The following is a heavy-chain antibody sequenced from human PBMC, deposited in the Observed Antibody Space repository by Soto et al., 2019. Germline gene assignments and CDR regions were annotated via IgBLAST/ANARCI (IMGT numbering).Heavy chain of an antibody. CDR2: IFYTGST. CDR1: SDSISSSTYY. J-gene: IGHJ5*02. CDR3: ARQGRVVIPSTMAKWFDP. D-gene: IGHD2-2*01. V-gene: IGHV4-39*01. Sequence: QLQLQESGPGLVKPSETLSLTCTVSSDSISSSTYYWGWIRQPPGKGLEWIGTIFYTGSTYYNPYLKSRVTRSVDTSKNQFSLRLSSVTAADTAVYYCARQGRVVIPSTMAKWFDPWGQGTLVTVSS.